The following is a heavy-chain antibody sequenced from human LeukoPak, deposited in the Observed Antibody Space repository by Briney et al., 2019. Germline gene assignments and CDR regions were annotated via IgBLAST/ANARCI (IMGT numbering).Heavy chain of an antibody. Sequence: GGSLRLSCAASGFTFSNHWMSWVRQAPGKGLEWVADIKKDGSEKNQVDSVTISRDSAKNSLYLQMNSLRAEDTAVYYCARERRSSWYGMDVWGQGTTVTVSS. J-gene: IGHJ6*02. CDR1: GFTFSNHW. CDR3: ARERRSSWYGMDV. CDR2: IKKDGSEK. D-gene: IGHD6-13*01. V-gene: IGHV3-7*01.